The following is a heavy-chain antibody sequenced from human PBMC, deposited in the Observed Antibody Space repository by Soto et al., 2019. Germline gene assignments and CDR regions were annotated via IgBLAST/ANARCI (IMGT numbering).Heavy chain of an antibody. CDR2: ISSSSTYI. D-gene: IGHD3-22*01. J-gene: IGHJ4*02. V-gene: IGHV3-21*01. Sequence: WGSLRLSCAASGFTFISYAINCVRQAPLKGLEWVSSISSSSTYIYYADSVKGRFTISRDNAKNSPYLQMNSLRAEDTAVYYCAGDYYDSSALYWGQGTLVTVSS. CDR3: AGDYYDSSALY. CDR1: GFTFISYA.